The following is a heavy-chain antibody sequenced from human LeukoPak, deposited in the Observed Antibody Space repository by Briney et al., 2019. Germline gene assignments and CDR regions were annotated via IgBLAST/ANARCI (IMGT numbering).Heavy chain of an antibody. Sequence: SETLSLTCTVSGGSISSSSYYWGWIRQPPGKGLEWIGSIYYSGSTYYNPSLKSRVTISVDTSKNQFSLKLSSVTAADTAVYYCARVPPTLTASYWYFDLWGRGTLVTVSS. CDR2: IYYSGST. D-gene: IGHD4-17*01. J-gene: IGHJ2*01. CDR1: GGSISSSSYY. CDR3: ARVPPTLTASYWYFDL. V-gene: IGHV4-39*07.